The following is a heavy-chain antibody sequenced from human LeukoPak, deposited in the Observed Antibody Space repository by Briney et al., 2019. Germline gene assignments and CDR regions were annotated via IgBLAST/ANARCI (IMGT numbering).Heavy chain of an antibody. CDR2: INPSGGST. CDR3: ARDAIAAADYYMDV. CDR1: GYTFTSYD. V-gene: IGHV1-46*01. J-gene: IGHJ6*03. D-gene: IGHD6-13*01. Sequence: ASVKVSCKASGYTFTSYDMHWVRQAPGQGLEWMGIINPSGGSTSYAQKFQGRVTMTRDMSTSAVYMELSSLRSEDTAVYYCARDAIAAADYYMDVWGKGTTVTISS.